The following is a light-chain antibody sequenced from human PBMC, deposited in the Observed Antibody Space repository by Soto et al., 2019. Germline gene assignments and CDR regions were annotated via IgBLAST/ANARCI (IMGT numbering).Light chain of an antibody. CDR1: SSDVGGYNY. V-gene: IGLV2-14*01. J-gene: IGLJ1*01. Sequence: QSALTQPDSVSGSPGQSITISCTGTSSDVGGYNYVSWYQQHPGKAPKLIIYEVSNRPSGVSNRFSGSKSGNTACLTISGLQAEDEADYYCNSYTSKSTGVFGTGTKLTVL. CDR2: EVS. CDR3: NSYTSKSTGV.